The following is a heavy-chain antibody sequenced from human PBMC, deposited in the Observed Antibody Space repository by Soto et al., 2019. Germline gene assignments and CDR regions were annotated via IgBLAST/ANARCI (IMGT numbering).Heavy chain of an antibody. CDR2: ISGHNGNT. Sequence: ASVKVSCKASGYIFTSYGITWVRQAPGQGLEWMGWISGHNGNTYYAQKFLGRVTITRDTSASTAYMELSSLRSEDTAVYYCALDRQQPTGFDPWGQGTLLTVSS. J-gene: IGHJ5*02. CDR1: GYIFTSYG. D-gene: IGHD6-13*01. CDR3: ALDRQQPTGFDP. V-gene: IGHV1-18*01.